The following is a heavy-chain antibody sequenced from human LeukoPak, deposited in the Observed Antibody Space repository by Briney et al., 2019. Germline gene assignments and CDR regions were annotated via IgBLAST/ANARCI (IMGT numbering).Heavy chain of an antibody. D-gene: IGHD6-13*01. CDR1: GGSISSSISTNY. CDR2: IHYSGST. V-gene: IGHV4-39*01. CDR3: ARKGTIAPTGASHFDY. J-gene: IGHJ4*02. Sequence: SETLSPTCTVSGGSISSSISTNYWNWVRQPPGKGLEWIGSIHYSGSTYYNPSLESRATVSVDTSKNQFSVKLTSVTAADTAVYYCARKGTIAPTGASHFDYWGQGILVTVSS.